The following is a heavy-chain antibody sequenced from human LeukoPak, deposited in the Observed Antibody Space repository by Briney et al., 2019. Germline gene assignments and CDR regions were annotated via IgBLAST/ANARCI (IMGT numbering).Heavy chain of an antibody. CDR2: IYYSGST. V-gene: IGHV4-31*01. CDR3: ARVRAIFGTGYYYYMDV. J-gene: IGHJ6*03. D-gene: IGHD3-3*01. CDR1: GGSISSGGYY. Sequence: SETLSLTCTVSGGSISSGGYYWSWIRQHPGKGLEWIGYIYYSGSTYYNPSLKSQVTISVDTSKNQFSLRLSSVTAADTAVYYCARVRAIFGTGYYYYMDVWGKGTTVTVSS.